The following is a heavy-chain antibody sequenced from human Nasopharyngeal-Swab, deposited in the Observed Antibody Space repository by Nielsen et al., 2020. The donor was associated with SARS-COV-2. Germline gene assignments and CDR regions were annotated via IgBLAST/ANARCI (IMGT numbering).Heavy chain of an antibody. V-gene: IGHV3-74*01. CDR1: GFTFSSHW. CDR2: ISEDVSIT. J-gene: IGHJ4*02. D-gene: IGHD2-2*01. CDR3: ASQLGHPDS. Sequence: GGSLRLSCAASGFTFSSHWMHWVRQAPGKGLVWVSRISEDVSITTYAGSVKGRFTISRDNANNTLFLQMHSLRADDTSIYYCASQLGHPDSWGQGTLVTVSS.